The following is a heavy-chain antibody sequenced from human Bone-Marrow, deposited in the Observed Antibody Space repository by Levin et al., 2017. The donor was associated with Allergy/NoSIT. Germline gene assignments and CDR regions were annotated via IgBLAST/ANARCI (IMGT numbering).Heavy chain of an antibody. CDR2: ITPVLETH. D-gene: IGHD2-8*02. J-gene: IGHJ4*02. CDR1: GGSFRNYA. Sequence: SVKVSCKTSGGSFRNYAISWVRQAPGQGLEWMGGITPVLETHNHAQKFQGRLTITADESTSTAYMELSSLRSGDTAVYFCARDRGMGVLTPFDSWGQGTLVTVSS. V-gene: IGHV1-69*13. CDR3: ARDRGMGVLTPFDS.